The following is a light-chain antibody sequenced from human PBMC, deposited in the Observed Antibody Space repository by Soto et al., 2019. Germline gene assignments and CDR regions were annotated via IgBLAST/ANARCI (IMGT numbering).Light chain of an antibody. CDR1: QSISTY. V-gene: IGKV3-11*01. Sequence: EVVLTQSPATLSLSTGETATLSCMASQSISTYLAWYPQKPGQAPRLLIFEASKRATGIPARFSGSGSGTDCTLPISSLEPEEFAVYYCQQRSNWPPWTFGQGTKGEI. CDR3: QQRSNWPPWT. CDR2: EAS. J-gene: IGKJ1*01.